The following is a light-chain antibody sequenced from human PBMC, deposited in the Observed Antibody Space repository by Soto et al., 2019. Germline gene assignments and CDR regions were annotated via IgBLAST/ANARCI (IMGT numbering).Light chain of an antibody. CDR3: GSYAARNSVL. V-gene: IGLV2-8*01. CDR2: EFE. CDR1: SSDIGAYDY. Sequence: QSALTQPPSASGSTGQSVIISWAGASSDIGAYDYVYWFQQHPGNPPKILIYEFEKRPSGVPNRFYGAKSGSTAFLTVSGVQAADEGDYYCGSYAARNSVLFGGRTKLNVL. J-gene: IGLJ3*02.